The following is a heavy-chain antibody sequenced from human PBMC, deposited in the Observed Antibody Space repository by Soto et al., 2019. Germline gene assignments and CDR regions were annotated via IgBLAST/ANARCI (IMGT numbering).Heavy chain of an antibody. D-gene: IGHD3-22*01. CDR2: IWYDGSNK. J-gene: IGHJ4*02. Sequence: PGGSLRLSCAASGFTFSSYGMHWVRQAPGKGLEWVAVIWYDGSNKYYADSVKGRFTISRDNSKNTLYLQMNSLRAEDTAVYYCARVRNYDSSGYYSNYFDYWGQGTLVTVSS. V-gene: IGHV3-33*01. CDR1: GFTFSSYG. CDR3: ARVRNYDSSGYYSNYFDY.